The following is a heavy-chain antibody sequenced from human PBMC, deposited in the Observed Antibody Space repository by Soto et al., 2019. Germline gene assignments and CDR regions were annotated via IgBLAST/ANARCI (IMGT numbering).Heavy chain of an antibody. CDR3: AREKSSITGPFDY. CDR1: GFTFSSYE. J-gene: IGHJ4*02. D-gene: IGHD1-20*01. V-gene: IGHV3-48*03. CDR2: ISSSGSTI. Sequence: GGSLRLSCAASGFTFSSYEMNWVRQAPGKGLEWVSYISSSGSTIYYADSVKGRFTISRDNAKNSLYLQMNSLRAEDTAVYYCAREKSSITGPFDYWGQGTLVTVSS.